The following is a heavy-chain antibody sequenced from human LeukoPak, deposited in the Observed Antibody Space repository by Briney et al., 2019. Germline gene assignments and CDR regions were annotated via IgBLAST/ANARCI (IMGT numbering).Heavy chain of an antibody. D-gene: IGHD3-10*01. CDR3: ARGGGFYGSGTTHFDY. CDR1: GGSITSGAYV. V-gene: IGHV4-30-2*01. J-gene: IGHJ4*02. Sequence: SETLSLTCAVSGGSITSGAYVWSWIRQPPGKGLEWIGYIYRSGSTSYKPSLKSRLSITIDKSKNQFSLNLRSVTAADTAFYYCARGGGFYGSGTTHFDYWGQGTLATVSS. CDR2: IYRSGST.